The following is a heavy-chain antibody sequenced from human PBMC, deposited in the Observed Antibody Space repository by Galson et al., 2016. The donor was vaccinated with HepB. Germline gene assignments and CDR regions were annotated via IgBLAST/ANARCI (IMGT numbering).Heavy chain of an antibody. CDR1: GYSFTTSW. CDR2: IYAGDSDT. J-gene: IGHJ4*02. V-gene: IGHV5-51*01. CDR3: ARGGHAVEVDY. Sequence: QSGAEVKKPGESLRISCTGSGYSFTTSWIGWVRQMPGKGLEWMGIIYAGDSDTRYSPSFQGQVTVSADTSINTAYLHWNSLKASDTAIYFCARGGHAVEVDYWGQGSLVIVSS.